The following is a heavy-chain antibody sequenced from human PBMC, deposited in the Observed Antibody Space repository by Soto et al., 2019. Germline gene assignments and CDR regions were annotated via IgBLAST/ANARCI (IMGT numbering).Heavy chain of an antibody. CDR3: ARWGPVIIPVATNWFDP. CDR1: GGFNSYS. CDR2: IIPIFATP. D-gene: IGHD2-2*01. Sequence: QVQLVQSGAEVKKPGSSVKVSCKGSGGFNSYSISWVRQAPGQGPEWMGGIIPIFATPTYAQKFQGRVTITADKSTSTAYMELSRLTSEDTPVYFCARWGPVIIPVATNWFDPLGQGTLVSVSS. V-gene: IGHV1-69*06. J-gene: IGHJ5*02.